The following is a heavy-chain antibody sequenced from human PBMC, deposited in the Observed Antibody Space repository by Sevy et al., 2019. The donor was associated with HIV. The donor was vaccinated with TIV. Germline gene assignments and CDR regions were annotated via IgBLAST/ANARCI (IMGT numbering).Heavy chain of an antibody. J-gene: IGHJ4*02. CDR1: GFTFSSYA. D-gene: IGHD3-22*01. CDR3: ASGGYDRSPAANFDY. V-gene: IGHV3-30-3*01. Sequence: GGSLRLSCAASGFTFSSYAMHWVRQAPGKGLEWVAVISYDGGNKYYADSVKGRFTISRDNSKNTLYLQMNSLRAEDTAVYYCASGGYDRSPAANFDYWGQGTLVTVSS. CDR2: ISYDGGNK.